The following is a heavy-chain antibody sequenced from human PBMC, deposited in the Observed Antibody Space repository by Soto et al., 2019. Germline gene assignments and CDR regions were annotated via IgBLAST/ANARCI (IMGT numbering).Heavy chain of an antibody. CDR1: GFTFSSYS. V-gene: IGHV3-48*02. CDR2: ISSSSSTI. D-gene: IGHD3-16*01. J-gene: IGHJ6*02. CDR3: ARDPYLGGGYYYYGMDV. Sequence: GGSLRLSCAASGFTFSSYSMNWVRQAPGKGLEWVSYISSSSSTIYYADSVKGRFTISRDNAKNSLYLQMNSLRDEDTAVYYWARDPYLGGGYYYYGMDVWGQGTTVTVSS.